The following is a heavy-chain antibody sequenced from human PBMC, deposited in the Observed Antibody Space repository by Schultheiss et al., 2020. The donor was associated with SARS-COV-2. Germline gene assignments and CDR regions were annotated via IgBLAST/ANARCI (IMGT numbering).Heavy chain of an antibody. D-gene: IGHD6-19*01. J-gene: IGHJ4*02. Sequence: SETLSLTCTVSGGSISSSFDYWGWIRQSPGKGPEWIGEITHSGSANYNPSLKSRVTISVDTSKNQFSLKLSSVTAADTAVYYCASRSGYSSGWSFDYWGQGTLVTVSS. V-gene: IGHV4-39*07. CDR3: ASRSGYSSGWSFDY. CDR1: GGSISSSFDY. CDR2: ITHSGSA.